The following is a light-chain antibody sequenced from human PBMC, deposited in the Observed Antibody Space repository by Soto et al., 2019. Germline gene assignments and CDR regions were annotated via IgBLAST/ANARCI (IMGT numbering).Light chain of an antibody. Sequence: EIVMTQSPATLSVSPGERATLSCRASQSVSISLAWYQQKPGQAPRLLIYRASTRAPGIPARFSGSGSGTEFTLTISSLQSEDFAVYFCQQYHNWPPLTFGGGTKVEIK. V-gene: IGKV3-15*01. CDR3: QQYHNWPPLT. CDR2: RAS. CDR1: QSVSIS. J-gene: IGKJ4*01.